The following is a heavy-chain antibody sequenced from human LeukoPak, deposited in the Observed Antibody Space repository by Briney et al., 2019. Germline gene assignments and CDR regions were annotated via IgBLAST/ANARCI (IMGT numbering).Heavy chain of an antibody. V-gene: IGHV3-23*01. CDR2: ISGSGGST. J-gene: IGHJ4*02. D-gene: IGHD7-27*01. Sequence: GGSLRLSCAASGFTFSSYAMSWVRQAPGKGLEWVSAISGSGGSTYYADSVKGRFTISRDNAKNSLYLQMNSLRAEDTAVYYCARDQTITGDPGLDYWGQGTLVTVSS. CDR1: GFTFSSYA. CDR3: ARDQTITGDPGLDY.